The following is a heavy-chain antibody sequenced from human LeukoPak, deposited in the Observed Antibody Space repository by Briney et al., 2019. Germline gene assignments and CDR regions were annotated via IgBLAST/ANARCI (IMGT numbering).Heavy chain of an antibody. CDR3: ARDVDSSWYTNPSDY. CDR2: INPDSGAT. V-gene: IGHV1-2*02. D-gene: IGHD6-13*01. J-gene: IGHJ4*02. CDR1: GYTFTAYY. Sequence: GASVKVSFKASGYTFTAYYMHWVRQAPGQGLEWMGWINPDSGATNYAQRFQGRVTMTRDTSISTAYMELSSLRSDDTAVYYCARDVDSSWYTNPSDYWGQGTLVTVSS.